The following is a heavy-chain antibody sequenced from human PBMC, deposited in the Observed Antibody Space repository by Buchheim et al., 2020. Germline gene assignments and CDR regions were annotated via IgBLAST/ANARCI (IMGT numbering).Heavy chain of an antibody. CDR1: GFTFSSYA. CDR3: ATPRWRAVAGTPVPRSLKY. V-gene: IGHV3-23*01. J-gene: IGHJ4*02. D-gene: IGHD6-19*01. Sequence: EVQLLESGGGLVQPGGSLRLSCAASGFTFSSYAMSWVRQAPGKGLEWVSAISGSGGSTYYADSVKGRFTISRDNSKNTLYLQMNSLRAEDTAVYYCATPRWRAVAGTPVPRSLKYWGQGTL. CDR2: ISGSGGST.